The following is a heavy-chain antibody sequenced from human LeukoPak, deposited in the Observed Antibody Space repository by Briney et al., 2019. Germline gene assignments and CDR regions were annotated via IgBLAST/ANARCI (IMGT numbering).Heavy chain of an antibody. J-gene: IGHJ4*02. CDR3: ARDGPVK. CDR2: INHSGST. D-gene: IGHD3-22*01. CDR1: GGSISSYY. V-gene: IGHV4-34*01. Sequence: PSETLSLTCTVSGGSISSYYWSWIRQPPGKGLEWIGEINHSGSTNYNPSLKSRVTISVDTSKNQFSLKLSSVTAADTAVYYCARDGPVKWGQGTLVTVSS.